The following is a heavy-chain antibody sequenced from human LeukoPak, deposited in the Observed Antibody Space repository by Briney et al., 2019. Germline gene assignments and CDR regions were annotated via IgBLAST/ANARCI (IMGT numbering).Heavy chain of an antibody. V-gene: IGHV1-8*01. J-gene: IGHJ5*02. CDR1: RYTFTSYD. CDR2: MNPNSGNT. CDR3: ARGYPMAYSSGWFGSRSYTFDP. D-gene: IGHD6-19*01. Sequence: GASVKVSCKASRYTFTSYDINWVRQATGQGLEWMGWMNPNSGNTGYAQKFQGRVTMTRNTSISTAYMELSSLRSEDTAVYYCARGYPMAYSSGWFGSRSYTFDPWGQGTLVTVSS.